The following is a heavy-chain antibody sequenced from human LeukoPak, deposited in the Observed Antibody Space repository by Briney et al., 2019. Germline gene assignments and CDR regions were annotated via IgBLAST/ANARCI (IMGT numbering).Heavy chain of an antibody. CDR1: GFTFSSYW. Sequence: PGGSLRLSCAASGFTFSSYWMHWVRQAPGKGLGWVSRINSDGSSTIYADSVKGRFTISRDNAKNTLYLQMNSLRAEDTAVYYCARDRTPRGYYYGSGSYGDWGQGTLVTVSS. V-gene: IGHV3-74*01. D-gene: IGHD3-10*01. J-gene: IGHJ4*02. CDR2: INSDGSST. CDR3: ARDRTPRGYYYGSGSYGD.